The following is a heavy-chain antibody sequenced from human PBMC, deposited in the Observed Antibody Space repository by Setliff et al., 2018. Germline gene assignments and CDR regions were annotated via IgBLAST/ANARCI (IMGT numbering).Heavy chain of an antibody. D-gene: IGHD3-10*01. CDR1: GFTLSSYT. CDR3: ARDPRYGFGSYSGSIKYGVDV. J-gene: IGHJ6*02. V-gene: IGHV3-21*06. CDR2: ISSISHYI. Sequence: GGSLRLSCAASGFTLSSYTMNWVRQAPGKGLEWVSCISSISHYIYYADSVKGRFTISRDNAKNSLYLQMNSLRAEDTAVYYCARDPRYGFGSYSGSIKYGVDVWGQGTTVTVSS.